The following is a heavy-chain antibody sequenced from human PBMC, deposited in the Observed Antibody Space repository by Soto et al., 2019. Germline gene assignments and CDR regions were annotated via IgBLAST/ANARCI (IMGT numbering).Heavy chain of an antibody. Sequence: PSETLSLTCAVYGGSFSGYYWSWIRQPPGKGLEWIGEINHSGSTNYNPSLKSRVTISVDTSKNQFSLKLSSVTAADTAVYYCARAKSQGRTLYCSGGSCANDAFDIWGQGTMVTVSS. V-gene: IGHV4-34*01. CDR1: GGSFSGYY. D-gene: IGHD2-15*01. CDR3: ARAKSQGRTLYCSGGSCANDAFDI. J-gene: IGHJ3*02. CDR2: INHSGST.